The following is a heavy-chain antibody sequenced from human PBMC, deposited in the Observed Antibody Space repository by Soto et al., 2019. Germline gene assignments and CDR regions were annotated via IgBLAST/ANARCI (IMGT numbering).Heavy chain of an antibody. D-gene: IGHD3-22*01. CDR1: GFTFSDYY. J-gene: IGHJ4*02. CDR3: ARDSSYYYDSTMDY. V-gene: IGHV3-11*01. Sequence: GGSLRLSCAASGFTFSDYYMSWIRQAPGKGLEWVSYISSSGSTIYYADSVKGRFTISRDNAKNSLYLQMNSLRAEDTAVYYCARDSSYYYDSTMDYWGQGTLVTVSS. CDR2: ISSSGSTI.